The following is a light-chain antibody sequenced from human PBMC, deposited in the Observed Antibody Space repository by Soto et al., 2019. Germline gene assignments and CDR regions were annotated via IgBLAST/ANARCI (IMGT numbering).Light chain of an antibody. V-gene: IGKV3-11*01. J-gene: IGKJ4*01. CDR3: QHRSNSFT. Sequence: EIVLTQSPATLSLSPGERATLSCRASQSITNSLAWYQHKPGQAPRLLIYDTSTRATGIPARFSGSGSGTDFTLTISSLEPEDFAVYYCQHRSNSFTFGGGTKVEI. CDR1: QSITNS. CDR2: DTS.